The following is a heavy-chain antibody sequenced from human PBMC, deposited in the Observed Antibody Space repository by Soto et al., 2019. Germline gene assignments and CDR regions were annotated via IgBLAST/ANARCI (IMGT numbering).Heavy chain of an antibody. CDR3: ASHYYDSSGYPYYFDY. CDR1: GYTFTSYG. Sequence: GASVKVSCTASGYTFTSYGISWVRQAPGQGLEWMGWISAYNGNTNYAQKLQGRVTMTTDTSTSTAYMELRSLRSDDTAVYYCASHYYDSSGYPYYFDYWGQGTLVTVSS. D-gene: IGHD3-22*01. V-gene: IGHV1-18*01. J-gene: IGHJ4*02. CDR2: ISAYNGNT.